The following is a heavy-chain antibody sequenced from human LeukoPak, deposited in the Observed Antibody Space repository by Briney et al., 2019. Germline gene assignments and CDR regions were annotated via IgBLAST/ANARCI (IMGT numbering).Heavy chain of an antibody. D-gene: IGHD6-19*01. CDR1: GVTFSGYE. Sequence: GGSLRLSCAASGVTFSGYEMNWVRQAPEKGLEWVSYISNGGGTIYYAASVKSRYTSTRDNAKNSLYLQMNSLRVEDTAVYYCARHSSGWYYFDNWGQGTLVTVSS. V-gene: IGHV3-48*03. CDR3: ARHSSGWYYFDN. CDR2: ISNGGGTI. J-gene: IGHJ4*02.